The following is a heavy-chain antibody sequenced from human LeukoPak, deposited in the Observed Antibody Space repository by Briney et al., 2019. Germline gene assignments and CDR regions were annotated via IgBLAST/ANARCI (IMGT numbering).Heavy chain of an antibody. CDR1: GFTFGDYA. CDR3: TRHEKDYYYYYYMDV. Sequence: GGSLRLSCTASGFTFGDYAMSWFRQAPGKGLEWVGFIRSKAYGGTTEYAASVKGRFTISRDDSKSIAYLQTNSLKTEDTAVYYCTRHEKDYYYYYYMDVWGKGTTVTVSS. CDR2: IRSKAYGGTT. J-gene: IGHJ6*03. V-gene: IGHV3-49*03.